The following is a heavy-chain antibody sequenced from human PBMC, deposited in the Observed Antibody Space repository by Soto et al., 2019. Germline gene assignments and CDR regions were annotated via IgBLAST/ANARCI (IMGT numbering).Heavy chain of an antibody. D-gene: IGHD3-22*01. V-gene: IGHV4-34*01. CDR2: INHSGST. CDR3: GREIIVVITTRQPRKNGFGP. CDR1: GGSFSGYY. J-gene: IGHJ5*02. Sequence: SETLSLTCAVYGGSFSGYYWSWIRQPPGKGLEWIGEINHSGSTNYNPSLKSRVTISVDTSKNQFSLKLSSVTAADTAVYYCGREIIVVITTRQPRKNGFGPSSQRTLVT.